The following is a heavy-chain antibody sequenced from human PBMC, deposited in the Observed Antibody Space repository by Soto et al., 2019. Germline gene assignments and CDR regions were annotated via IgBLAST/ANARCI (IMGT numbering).Heavy chain of an antibody. CDR2: ISVYNDNT. Sequence: QVQLVQSGREIKKPGASVKVSCKAFGYTFTSYGIGWVRQAPGQGLEWMGWISVYNDNTNYAQKFQGRVTMTTETSSNTAYMELRSLKSDDTAVYYCARIGFDGNWGQGTLVTVSS. CDR3: ARIGFDGN. V-gene: IGHV1-18*01. J-gene: IGHJ1*01. D-gene: IGHD3-9*01. CDR1: GYTFTSYG.